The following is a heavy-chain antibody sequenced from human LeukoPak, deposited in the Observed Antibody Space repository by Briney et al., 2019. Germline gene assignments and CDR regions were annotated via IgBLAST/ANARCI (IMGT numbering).Heavy chain of an antibody. D-gene: IGHD3-22*01. Sequence: PSETLSLTCAVYGGSFSGYYWSWIRQPPGKGLEWIGSIYYSGRTYYNLSLKSRVTMSVDTSKNQFSLKLSSVTAADTAVYYCAICRKFYSDSSGYCNYFDYWGQGTLVTVSS. CDR3: AICRKFYSDSSGYCNYFDY. CDR1: GGSFSGYY. CDR2: IYYSGRT. J-gene: IGHJ4*02. V-gene: IGHV4-34*01.